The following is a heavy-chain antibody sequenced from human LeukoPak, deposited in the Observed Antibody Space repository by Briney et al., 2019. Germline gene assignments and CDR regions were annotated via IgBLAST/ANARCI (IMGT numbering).Heavy chain of an antibody. CDR3: AKVAQYNWNVHTLPRPFDY. V-gene: IGHV3-23*01. D-gene: IGHD1-1*01. J-gene: IGHJ4*02. CDR2: ISGSGGST. Sequence: HAGGSLRLSCAASGFTFSSYAMHWVRQAPGKGLEWVSAISGSGGSTYYADSVKGRFTISRDNSKNTLYLQMNSLRAEDTAVYYCAKVAQYNWNVHTLPRPFDYWGQGTLVTVSS. CDR1: GFTFSSYA.